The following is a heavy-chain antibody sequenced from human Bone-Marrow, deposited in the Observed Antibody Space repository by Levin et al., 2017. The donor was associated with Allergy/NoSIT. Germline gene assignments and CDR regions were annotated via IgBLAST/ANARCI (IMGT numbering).Heavy chain of an antibody. D-gene: IGHD3-10*01. J-gene: IGHJ6*02. CDR1: GDSISTFY. V-gene: IGHV4-59*01. CDR2: IYYTGST. Sequence: SQTLSLPCPVSGDSISTFYWSWIRQSPGKGLEWIGYIYYTGSTNYNPSLKSRVTISLDMPKNQFSLKLNSVIDADTAVYYCARDRRDRGGMDVWGQGTTVTVSS. CDR3: ARDRRDRGGMDV.